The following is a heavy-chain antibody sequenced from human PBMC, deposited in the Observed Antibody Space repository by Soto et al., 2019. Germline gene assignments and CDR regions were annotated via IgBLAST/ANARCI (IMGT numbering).Heavy chain of an antibody. D-gene: IGHD3-16*02. Sequence: QVQLVQSGAEVKKPGSSVKVSCKASGGTFSSYAISWVRQAPGQGLEWMGGIIPIFGTANYAQKFQGRVTITADESTSIGYTGRNSRRSEDMDVDYCWGGGARDYFWGSYRYTDYYFDYWGQGTLVTVSS. J-gene: IGHJ4*02. CDR1: GGTFSSYA. V-gene: IGHV1-69*01. CDR3: WGGGARDYFWGSYRYTDYYFDY. CDR2: IIPIFGTA.